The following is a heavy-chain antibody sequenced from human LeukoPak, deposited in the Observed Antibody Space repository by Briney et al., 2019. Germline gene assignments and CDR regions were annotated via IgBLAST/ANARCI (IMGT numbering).Heavy chain of an antibody. CDR2: IRSKIYGGTP. Sequence: GGSLRLSCTASGFTFGDYAMTWVRQAPGKGLEWVGFIRSKIYGGTPEYAASVKGRFTISRGDSKGIAYLQMNSLKTEDTAVYYCTRDQTPYYWGQGTLVTVSS. CDR3: TRDQTPYY. V-gene: IGHV3-49*04. J-gene: IGHJ4*02. CDR1: GFTFGDYA.